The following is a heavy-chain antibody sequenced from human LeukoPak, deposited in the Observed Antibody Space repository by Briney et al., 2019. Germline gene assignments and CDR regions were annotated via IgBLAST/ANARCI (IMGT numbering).Heavy chain of an antibody. CDR2: IRSKIYGGTP. Sequence: GGSLRLSCTASGFTFGDYAMTWVRQAPGKGLEWVGFIRSKIYGGTPEYAASVKGRFTISRGDSKGIAYLQMNSLKTEDTAVYYCTRDQTPYYWGQGTLVTVSS. CDR3: TRDQTPYY. V-gene: IGHV3-49*04. J-gene: IGHJ4*02. CDR1: GFTFGDYA.